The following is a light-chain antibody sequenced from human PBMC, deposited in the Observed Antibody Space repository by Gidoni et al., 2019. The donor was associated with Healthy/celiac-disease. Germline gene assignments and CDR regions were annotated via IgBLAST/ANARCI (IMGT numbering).Light chain of an antibody. V-gene: IGLV3-21*02. CDR2: DDG. J-gene: IGLJ2*01. CDR3: QVWDSSSDVV. Sequence: SYVLTQPPSVSVAPGQTARITCGGNNIGSKSVHWYPQEPGQAPVLVVYDDGDRPSGIPERCSGSNSGNTATLTISRVEAGDEADYYCQVWDSSSDVVFGGGTKLTVL. CDR1: NIGSKS.